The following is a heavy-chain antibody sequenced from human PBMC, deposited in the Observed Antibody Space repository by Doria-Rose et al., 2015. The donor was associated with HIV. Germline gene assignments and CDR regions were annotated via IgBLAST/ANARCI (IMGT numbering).Heavy chain of an antibody. V-gene: IGHV2-26*01. Sequence: SGPVLVKPTETLTLTCTVSGVSLSSPGMGVSWIRQPPGKALEWLANIFSDDERSYKTSLKSRLTISRGPSKSQVVLTMTDMDPVDTATYYCARIKSSRWYHKYYFDFWGQGTLVIVS. CDR2: IFSDDER. CDR3: ARIKSSRWYHKYYFDF. D-gene: IGHD6-13*01. J-gene: IGHJ4*02. CDR1: GVSLSSPGMG.